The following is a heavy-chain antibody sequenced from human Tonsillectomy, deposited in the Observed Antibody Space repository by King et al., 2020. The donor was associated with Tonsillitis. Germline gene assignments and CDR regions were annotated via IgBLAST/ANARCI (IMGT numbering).Heavy chain of an antibody. CDR1: GFTFSSSW. Sequence: VQLVESGGGLVQTGGSLRLSCAASGFTFSSSWMSWVRQAQGKGLEWLANIKQDGSEKYYVDSVKGGFTISRDNAKNSLYLQMNSLRAEDTAVYYWASGVGLETYDYWGQGTLVTVSS. D-gene: IGHD1-1*01. CDR2: IKQDGSEK. J-gene: IGHJ4*02. CDR3: ASGVGLETYDY. V-gene: IGHV3-7*01.